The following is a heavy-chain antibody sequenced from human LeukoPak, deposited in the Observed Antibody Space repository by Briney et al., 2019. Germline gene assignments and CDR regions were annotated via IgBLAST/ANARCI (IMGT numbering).Heavy chain of an antibody. V-gene: IGHV3-23*01. J-gene: IGHJ4*02. CDR1: GFTFSSYA. CDR3: AKDLCDILTGPHLGEADY. Sequence: GGSLRLSCAASGFTFSSYAMSWVRQAPGKGLEWVSAISGSGGSTYYADSVKGRFTISRDNSKNTLYLQMNSLRAEDTAVYYCAKDLCDILTGPHLGEADYWGQGTLVTVSS. D-gene: IGHD3-9*01. CDR2: ISGSGGST.